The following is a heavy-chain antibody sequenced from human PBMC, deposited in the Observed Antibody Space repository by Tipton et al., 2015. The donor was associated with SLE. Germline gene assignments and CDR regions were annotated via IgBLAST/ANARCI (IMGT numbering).Heavy chain of an antibody. J-gene: IGHJ5*02. Sequence: TLSLTCTVSVGSITSGSYYWSWIRPPAGKGLEWIGRIYTSGSTNSNPSPTSRVTISVDTSKNQFSLKLSSVTAADTAVYYCARGYSYGVNWFDPWGQGTLVTVSS. D-gene: IGHD5-18*01. CDR2: IYTSGST. CDR1: VGSITSGSYY. V-gene: IGHV4-61*02. CDR3: ARGYSYGVNWFDP.